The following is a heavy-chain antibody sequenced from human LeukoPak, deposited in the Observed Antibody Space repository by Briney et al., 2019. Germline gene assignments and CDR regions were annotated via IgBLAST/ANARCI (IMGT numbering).Heavy chain of an antibody. CDR1: GFTFSSYW. CDR2: IRSKANSYAT. Sequence: GGSLRLSCAASGFTFSSYWMHWVRQASGKGLEWVGRIRSKANSYATAYAASVKGRFTISRDDSKNTAYLQMNSLKTEDTAVYYCTRCRRIRCTNGVCNDDAFDIWGQGTMVTVSS. D-gene: IGHD2-8*01. J-gene: IGHJ3*02. V-gene: IGHV3-73*01. CDR3: TRCRRIRCTNGVCNDDAFDI.